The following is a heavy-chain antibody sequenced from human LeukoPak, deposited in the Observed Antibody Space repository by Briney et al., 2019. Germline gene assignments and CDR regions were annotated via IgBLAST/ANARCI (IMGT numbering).Heavy chain of an antibody. Sequence: SETLSLTCAVYGGSFSGYYWSWIRQPPGKGLERIGGINHSGSTNYNPSLKSRVTISVDTSKNQFSLKLSSVTAADTAVYYRARGRNYWGQGTLVTVSS. V-gene: IGHV4-34*01. J-gene: IGHJ4*02. CDR2: INHSGST. CDR1: GGSFSGYY. CDR3: ARGRNY.